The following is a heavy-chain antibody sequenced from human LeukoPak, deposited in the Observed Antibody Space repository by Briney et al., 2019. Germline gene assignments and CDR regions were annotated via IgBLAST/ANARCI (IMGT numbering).Heavy chain of an antibody. Sequence: ASVKVSCKASGGTFSSYAISWVRQAPGQGLEWMGRIIPILGIANYAQKFKGRVTITAVKSTSTAYMELSSLRSEDTAVYYCARDAQVDDSSGYYFFEYWGQGTLVTVSS. D-gene: IGHD3-22*01. CDR1: GGTFSSYA. V-gene: IGHV1-69*04. CDR3: ARDAQVDDSSGYYFFEY. J-gene: IGHJ4*02. CDR2: IIPILGIA.